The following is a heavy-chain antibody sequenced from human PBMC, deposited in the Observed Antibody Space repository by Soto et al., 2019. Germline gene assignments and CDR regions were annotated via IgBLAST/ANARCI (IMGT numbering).Heavy chain of an antibody. V-gene: IGHV4-30-4*01. CDR2: IYYSGST. D-gene: IGHD3-10*01. CDR1: GGSISSGDYY. J-gene: IGHJ4*02. Sequence: SETLSLTCTVSGGSISSGDYYWSWIRQPPGKGLEWIGYIYYSGSTYYNPSLKSRVTISVDTSKNQFSLKLSSVTAADTAVYYCARDKKDGSGSFIDYWGQGTLVTAPQ. CDR3: ARDKKDGSGSFIDY.